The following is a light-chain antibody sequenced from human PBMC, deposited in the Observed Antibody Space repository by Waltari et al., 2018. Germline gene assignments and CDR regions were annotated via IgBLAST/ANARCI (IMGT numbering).Light chain of an antibody. Sequence: DIQMTQSPSTLSASVADRVTITCRASQHISTWLAWYQQKPGKAPKLLIYRASNLQSGVPSRFSGSGSGTEFTLTISSLQPDDFATYYCQQYETYSTFGQGTKLEIK. J-gene: IGKJ2*01. CDR1: QHISTW. CDR2: RAS. V-gene: IGKV1-5*03. CDR3: QQYETYST.